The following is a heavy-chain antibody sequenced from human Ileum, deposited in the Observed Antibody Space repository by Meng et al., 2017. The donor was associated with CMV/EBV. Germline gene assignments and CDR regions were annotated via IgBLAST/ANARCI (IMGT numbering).Heavy chain of an antibody. J-gene: IGHJ4*02. CDR1: GFTFTSYS. D-gene: IGHD3/OR15-3a*01. CDR3: VRDEDWAFDY. CDR2: IGVGSTTV. V-gene: IGHV3-48*04. Sequence: SCAASGFTFTSYSMNWVRQAPGKGLEWISYIGVGSTTVLYADSVKGRFTISRDNGKSSLYLRVNSLRAEDTAVYYCVRDEDWAFDYWGQGTLVTVSS.